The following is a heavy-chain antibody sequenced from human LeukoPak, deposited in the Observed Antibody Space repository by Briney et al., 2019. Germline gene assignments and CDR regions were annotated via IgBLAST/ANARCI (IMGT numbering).Heavy chain of an antibody. CDR3: ARDQGYYYDSTGYVFDS. J-gene: IGHJ4*02. Sequence: ASVKVSCKASGYTFTNYGISWVRQAPGQGLEWMAWINVYNGKTYYAQNFQGRVTVTTDTSTSTAHMELGNLRSDDTAVYYCARDQGYYYDSTGYVFDSWGQGTLVTVSS. CDR2: INVYNGKT. CDR1: GYTFTNYG. D-gene: IGHD3-22*01. V-gene: IGHV1-18*01.